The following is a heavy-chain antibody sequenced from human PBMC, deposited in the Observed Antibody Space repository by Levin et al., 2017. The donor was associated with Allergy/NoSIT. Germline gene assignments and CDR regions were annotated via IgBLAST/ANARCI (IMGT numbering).Heavy chain of an antibody. V-gene: IGHV1-46*03. Sequence: ASVKVSCKASGYTSTSYYMHWVRQAPGQGLEWMGIINPSGINTNYAQKFQGRVTMTRDTSTTTVYMELSSLRSEDTAVYYCSSSSGWYAAFDIWGQGTMLTVSS. CDR3: SSSSGWYAAFDI. CDR1: GYTSTSYY. D-gene: IGHD6-19*01. J-gene: IGHJ3*02. CDR2: INPSGINT.